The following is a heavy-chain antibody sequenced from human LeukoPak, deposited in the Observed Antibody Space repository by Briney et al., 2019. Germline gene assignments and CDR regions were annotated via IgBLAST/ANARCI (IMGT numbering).Heavy chain of an antibody. V-gene: IGHV4-34*01. Sequence: SETLSLTCAVYGGSFSGYYWSWIRQPPGKGLEWIGEINRSGSTNYNPSLKSRVTISVDTSKNQFSLKLSSVTAADTAVYYCARDLLVPAAIENWFDPWGQGTLVTVSS. J-gene: IGHJ5*02. CDR3: ARDLLVPAAIENWFDP. CDR1: GGSFSGYY. D-gene: IGHD2-2*01. CDR2: INRSGST.